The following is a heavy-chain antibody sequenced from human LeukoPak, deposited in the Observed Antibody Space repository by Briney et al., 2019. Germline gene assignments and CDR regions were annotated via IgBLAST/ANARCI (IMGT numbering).Heavy chain of an antibody. D-gene: IGHD7-27*01. V-gene: IGHV4-39*01. CDR1: GXSISSSSYY. Sequence: SETLSLTCTVSGXSISSSSYYWGWIRQPPGKGLEWIGSIYYSESTHYNPSLKSRVTTSVDTSKHLFSLKLSSVTAADTAVYYCARRPLTVNAFDIWGQGTMVTVSS. CDR3: ARRPLTVNAFDI. J-gene: IGHJ3*02. CDR2: IYYSEST.